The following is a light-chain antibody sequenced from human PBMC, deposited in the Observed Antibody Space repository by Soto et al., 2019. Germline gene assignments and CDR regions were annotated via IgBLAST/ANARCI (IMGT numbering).Light chain of an antibody. CDR1: QSVSNNY. CDR2: GAS. V-gene: IGKV3-20*01. CDR3: QQYGSSPGT. Sequence: EIVLTQSPGTLSLSPGERATLSCRASQSVSNNYLAWYQQKPGQAPRLLINGASSRATGIPDRFSGSGSGTDFTLTISRLEPEDIVVYYCQQYGSSPGTFGQGTKVEIK. J-gene: IGKJ1*01.